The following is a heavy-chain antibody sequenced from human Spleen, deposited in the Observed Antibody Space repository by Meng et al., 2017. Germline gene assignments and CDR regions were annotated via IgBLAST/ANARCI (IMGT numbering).Heavy chain of an antibody. V-gene: IGHV4-34*01. Sequence: QLRQWGAGLLKPSEPLSLTCVVSGGSFSDYYWSWIRQPPGKGLEWIGEINHSGSTNYNPSLESRATISVDTSQNNLSLKLSSVTAADSAVYYCARGPTTMAHDFDYWGQGTLVTVSS. CDR3: ARGPTTMAHDFDY. CDR1: GGSFSDYY. D-gene: IGHD4-11*01. CDR2: INHSGST. J-gene: IGHJ4*02.